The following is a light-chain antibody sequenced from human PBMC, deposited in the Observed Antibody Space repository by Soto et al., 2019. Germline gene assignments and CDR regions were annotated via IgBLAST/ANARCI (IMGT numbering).Light chain of an antibody. CDR1: SSNIGAGYD. CDR2: CND. J-gene: IGLJ2*01. V-gene: IGLV1-40*01. CDR3: QSYDSSLRAAL. Sequence: QSVLTQPPSVSGAPGQRVTISCTGSSSNIGAGYDVHWYQQLPGRAPKRLICCNDNRPSGVPDRFSGSKSVTAASLAITGLQAEDDADYYCQSYDSSLRAALLGGGTQLTVL.